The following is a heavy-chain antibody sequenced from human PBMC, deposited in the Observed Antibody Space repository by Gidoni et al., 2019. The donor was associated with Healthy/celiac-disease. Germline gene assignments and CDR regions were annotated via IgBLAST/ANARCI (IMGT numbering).Heavy chain of an antibody. J-gene: IGHJ4*02. V-gene: IGHV3-23*01. Sequence: EVQLLESGGGLVQPGGSLRLSCAASGFTFSSYAMSWVRQAPGKGLEWVSAISGSGGSTYYADSVKGRFTISRDNSKNTLYLQMNSLRAEDTAVYYCAKEPVLRYFDWLPHYFDYWGQGTLVTVSS. CDR3: AKEPVLRYFDWLPHYFDY. CDR1: GFTFSSYA. CDR2: ISGSGGST. D-gene: IGHD3-9*01.